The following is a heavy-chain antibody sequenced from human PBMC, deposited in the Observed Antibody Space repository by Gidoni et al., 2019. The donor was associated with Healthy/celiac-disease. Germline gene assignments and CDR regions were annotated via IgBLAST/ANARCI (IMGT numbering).Heavy chain of an antibody. D-gene: IGHD6-13*01. J-gene: IGHJ6*03. CDR2: IWYDGSNK. CDR1: GFSFSSYG. Sequence: QVQLVESGGGVVQPGRSRRLSCAASGFSFSSYGMPWVRQAPGTGLEWVAVIWYDGSNKYYADSVKGRFTISRDNSKNTLYLQMNSLRAEDTAVYYCARDRSSSWLRSYYYYYYMDVWGKGTTVTVSS. CDR3: ARDRSSSWLRSYYYYYYMDV. V-gene: IGHV3-33*01.